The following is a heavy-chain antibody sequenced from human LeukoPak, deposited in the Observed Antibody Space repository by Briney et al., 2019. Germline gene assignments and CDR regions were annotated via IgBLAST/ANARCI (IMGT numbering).Heavy chain of an antibody. CDR2: ISGGSTTI. Sequence: PGGSLRLSCAASGFTFSRYGMNWVRQAPGKGLEWVSYISGGSTTIYYADSVKGRFTISRDSAKNSLYLQMNSLRAEDTAVYYCARDHYGDYDFDCWGQGTLVTVSS. J-gene: IGHJ4*02. CDR3: ARDHYGDYDFDC. V-gene: IGHV3-48*01. D-gene: IGHD4-17*01. CDR1: GFTFSRYG.